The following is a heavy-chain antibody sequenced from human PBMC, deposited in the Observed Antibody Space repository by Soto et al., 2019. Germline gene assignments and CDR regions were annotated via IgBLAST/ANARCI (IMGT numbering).Heavy chain of an antibody. CDR2: MYHSGST. CDR3: ARQPDS. Sequence: QLQLQESGSGLVKPSQTLSLTCAVSGGSISSGGYSWSWIRQPPGKGLEWIGYMYHSGSTYYNPSLKSRVTISIDRSKNQSPLKLSSVPAANPAVYYCARQPDSGGQEILVPVPS. CDR1: GGSISSGGYS. V-gene: IGHV4-30-2*01. J-gene: IGHJ4*02.